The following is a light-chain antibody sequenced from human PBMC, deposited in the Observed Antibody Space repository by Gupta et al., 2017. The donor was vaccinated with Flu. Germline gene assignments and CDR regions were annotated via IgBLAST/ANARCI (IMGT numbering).Light chain of an antibody. Sequence: QSVLTQPPSVSAATGQKVPIPFSGGHSNIENHYVAWYQQLPGTAPKLLIYKTDNRPSGIPDRFSGSKSGASATLGITGLQTGDEADYYCGTWDSALSAGVFGGGTKLTVL. V-gene: IGLV1-51*02. CDR1: HSNIENHY. J-gene: IGLJ2*01. CDR2: KTD. CDR3: GTWDSALSAGV.